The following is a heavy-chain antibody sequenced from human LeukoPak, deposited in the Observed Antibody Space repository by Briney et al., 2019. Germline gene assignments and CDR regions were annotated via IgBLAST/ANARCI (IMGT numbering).Heavy chain of an antibody. CDR2: ITTSGGST. J-gene: IGHJ4*02. Sequence: PGGSLRLSCAASGFTFSIYDMSWVRQAPGKGLEWVSSITTSGGSTFYADSVMGRFTISRDNSKNTLYLQMNSLRAEDTAVYYCAREDSSGYYPYYFDYWGQGTLVTVSS. V-gene: IGHV3-23*01. CDR1: GFTFSIYD. D-gene: IGHD3-22*01. CDR3: AREDSSGYYPYYFDY.